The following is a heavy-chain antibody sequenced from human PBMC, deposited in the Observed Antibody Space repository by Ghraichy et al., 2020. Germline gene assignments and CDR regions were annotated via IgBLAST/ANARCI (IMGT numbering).Heavy chain of an antibody. Sequence: GGSLRLSCAASGFTFSIHTMNWVRQAPGKGLEWVSSISSGSGDINYADSVKGRFTISRDNAKNLLYLQMNSLSAEDTAVYYCARLYGAATARRFFDFWGQGVPVTVSS. CDR1: GFTFSIHT. V-gene: IGHV3-21*06. D-gene: IGHD4/OR15-4a*01. J-gene: IGHJ4*02. CDR3: ARLYGAATARRFFDF. CDR2: ISSGSGDI.